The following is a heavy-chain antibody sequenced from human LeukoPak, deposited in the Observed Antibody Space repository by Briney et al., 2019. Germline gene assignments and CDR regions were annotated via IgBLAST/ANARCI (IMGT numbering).Heavy chain of an antibody. D-gene: IGHD3-22*01. V-gene: IGHV3-30*02. Sequence: GGSLRLSCAASEFLFSDYAFHWVRQAPGKGLEWVAFIRYDGSNKHYADSVKGRFTISRDNSKNTLYLQMNSLRAEDTAVYYCAKPDSSGYNYWGQGTLVTVSS. CDR3: AKPDSSGYNY. CDR1: EFLFSDYA. J-gene: IGHJ4*02. CDR2: IRYDGSNK.